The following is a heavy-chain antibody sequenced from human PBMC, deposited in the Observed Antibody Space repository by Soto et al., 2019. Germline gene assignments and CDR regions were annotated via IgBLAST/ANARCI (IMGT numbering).Heavy chain of an antibody. D-gene: IGHD5-18*01. CDR1: GGSIRSEGYY. CDR3: ARGRGYSYGPYYFDY. CDR2: IYYSGTT. J-gene: IGHJ4*02. V-gene: IGHV4-31*03. Sequence: QVPLQESGQGLVKPSQTLSLPCTVSGGSIRSEGYYWSWFRQLPGKGLEWIGDIYYSGTTYHNPSLRSRLTISGDASKNQFSLKLSSVTDADTALYYCARGRGYSYGPYYFDYWGQGTLVTVSS.